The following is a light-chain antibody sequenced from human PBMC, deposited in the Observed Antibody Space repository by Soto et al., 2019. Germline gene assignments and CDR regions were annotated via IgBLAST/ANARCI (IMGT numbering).Light chain of an antibody. Sequence: QPVLTQSSSASASRGSSVKLTCTLNSGHSNHIIAWHQQQPGKAPRYLMKLESTGSYKKGSGVPDRFSGSSSGADRYLTISNLQFEDEAAYYCETWDSNTWVFGGGTKLAVL. J-gene: IGLJ3*02. V-gene: IGLV4-60*02. CDR1: SGHSNHI. CDR2: LESTGSY. CDR3: ETWDSNTWV.